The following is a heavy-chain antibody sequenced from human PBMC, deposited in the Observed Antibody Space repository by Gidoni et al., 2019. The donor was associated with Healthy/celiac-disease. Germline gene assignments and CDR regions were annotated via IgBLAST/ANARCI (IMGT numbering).Heavy chain of an antibody. D-gene: IGHD2-2*01. CDR2: INAGNGNT. V-gene: IGHV1-3*01. CDR1: GYTFPSYA. Sequence: QVQLVQSGAEVTKPGASLKASSNASGYTFPSYAMHWVRTVPGQRLEWMGWINAGNGNTKYSQKFQGRVTITRDTSASTAYMELSSLRSEDTAVYYCAREAVVPAALTFDYWGQGTLVTVSS. J-gene: IGHJ4*02. CDR3: AREAVVPAALTFDY.